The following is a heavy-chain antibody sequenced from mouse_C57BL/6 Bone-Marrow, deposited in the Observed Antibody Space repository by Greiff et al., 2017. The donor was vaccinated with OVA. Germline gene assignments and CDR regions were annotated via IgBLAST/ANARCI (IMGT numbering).Heavy chain of an antibody. CDR3: ARRAITTVNYFDY. J-gene: IGHJ2*01. Sequence: EVQRVESGPGLVKPSQSLSLTCSVTGYSITSGYYWNWIRQFPGNKLEWMGYISYDGSNNYNPSLKNRISITRDTSKNQFFLKLNSVTTEDTATYYCARRAITTVNYFDYWGQGTTLTVSS. D-gene: IGHD1-1*01. CDR1: GYSITSGYY. V-gene: IGHV3-6*01. CDR2: ISYDGSN.